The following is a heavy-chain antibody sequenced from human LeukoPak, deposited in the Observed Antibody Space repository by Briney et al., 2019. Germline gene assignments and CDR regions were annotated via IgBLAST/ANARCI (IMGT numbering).Heavy chain of an antibody. V-gene: IGHV3-23*01. CDR2: ISGSGGST. CDR3: ARYVGGGNSGGFDF. Sequence: GGSLRLSCAASGFTFSSYAMSWVRQAPGKGLEWVSAISGSGGSTYYADSVKGRFTISRDNSKNTLNLQMNSLRDEDTAVYYCARYVGGGNSGGFDFWGQGTLVIVSS. D-gene: IGHD4-23*01. CDR1: GFTFSSYA. J-gene: IGHJ4*02.